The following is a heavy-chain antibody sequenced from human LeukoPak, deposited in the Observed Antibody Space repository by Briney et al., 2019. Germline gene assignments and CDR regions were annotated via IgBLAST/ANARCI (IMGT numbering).Heavy chain of an antibody. V-gene: IGHV1-18*01. CDR3: ARDRAEVGAISEGWFDP. CDR2: ISAYNGNT. Sequence: GASVKVSCKASGYTFTSYGISWVRQAPGQGLEWMGWISAYNGNTNYAQKLQGRVTMTTDTSTSTAYMELRSLRSDDTAVYYCARDRAEVGAISEGWFDPWGQGTLVTVSS. D-gene: IGHD1-26*01. J-gene: IGHJ5*02. CDR1: GYTFTSYG.